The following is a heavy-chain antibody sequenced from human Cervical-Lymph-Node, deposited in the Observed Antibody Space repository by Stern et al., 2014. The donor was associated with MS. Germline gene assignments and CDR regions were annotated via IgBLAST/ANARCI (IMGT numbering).Heavy chain of an antibody. J-gene: IGHJ4*02. CDR3: ASLDPPNDY. CDR2: ILPLLCIA. CDR1: GGTFSSYT. V-gene: IGHV1-69*09. D-gene: IGHD3/OR15-3a*01. Sequence: VHLVESGAEVKKPGSSVKVSCKASGGTFSSYTISWVRQAPGQGLEWMGRILPLLCIATYAQQFQGRVTITADNSTSTAYMELSSLRSEDTAVYYCASLDPPNDYWGQGTLVTVSS.